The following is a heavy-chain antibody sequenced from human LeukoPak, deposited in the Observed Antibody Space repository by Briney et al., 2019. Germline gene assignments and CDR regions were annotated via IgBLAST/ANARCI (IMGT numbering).Heavy chain of an antibody. Sequence: SVKVSCKASGGTFSSYAISWVRQASGQGLEWMGRIIPIFGIANYAQKFQGRVTITADKSPSTAYMELSSLRSEDTAVYYCASRYCSGGSCYSELYGMDVWGQGTTVTVSS. CDR3: ASRYCSGGSCYSELYGMDV. J-gene: IGHJ6*02. V-gene: IGHV1-69*04. CDR2: IIPIFGIA. CDR1: GGTFSSYA. D-gene: IGHD2-15*01.